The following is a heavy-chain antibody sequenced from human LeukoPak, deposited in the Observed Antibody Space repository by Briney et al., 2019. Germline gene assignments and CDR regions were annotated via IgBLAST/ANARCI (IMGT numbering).Heavy chain of an antibody. D-gene: IGHD6-19*01. V-gene: IGHV3-23*01. Sequence: PGGSLRLSCAASGFIFSSYAMSWVRLAPGKGLEWISVISGSGGRTDYADSVKGRFTISRDNFKNTLYLQMNSLRAEDTAVYYCAKTALAVAGIVPVESELDYWGQGTLVTVSS. CDR2: ISGSGGRT. J-gene: IGHJ4*02. CDR3: AKTALAVAGIVPVESELDY. CDR1: GFIFSSYA.